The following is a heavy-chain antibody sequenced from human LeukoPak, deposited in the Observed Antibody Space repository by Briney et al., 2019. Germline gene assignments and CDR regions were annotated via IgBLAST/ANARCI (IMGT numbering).Heavy chain of an antibody. V-gene: IGHV3-48*01. CDR2: ISSSSSTI. D-gene: IGHD1-26*01. CDR3: ARGSGRSLAAFDI. J-gene: IGHJ3*02. Sequence: PGGSLRLSCAASEFTFSSYSMNWVRQAPGKGLEWVSYISSSSSTIYYAASVKGRFTISRDNAKKSLYLQMNSLRAEDTAVHYCARGSGRSLAAFDIWGQGTMVTVS. CDR1: EFTFSSYS.